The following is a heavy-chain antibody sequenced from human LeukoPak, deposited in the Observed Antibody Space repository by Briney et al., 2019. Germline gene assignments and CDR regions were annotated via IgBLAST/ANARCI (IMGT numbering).Heavy chain of an antibody. CDR3: ARVGPYNWFDP. J-gene: IGHJ5*02. CDR2: IIPILGIA. V-gene: IGHV1-69*04. Sequence: SVKVSCKASGGTFSSYAISWVRQAPGQGLEWMGRIIPILGIANYAQKFQGRVTITADKSTSTAYMELSSLRSEDTAVYYCARVGPYNWFDPWGQGTLVTVSS. CDR1: GGTFSSYA.